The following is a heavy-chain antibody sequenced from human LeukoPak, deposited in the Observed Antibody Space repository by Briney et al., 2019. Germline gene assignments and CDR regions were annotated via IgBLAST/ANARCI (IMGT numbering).Heavy chain of an antibody. Sequence: SETLSLTCTVSGGSISSGGYYWSWIPQHPGKGLEWIGYIYYSGSTYYNPSLKSRVTISVDTSKNQFSLKLSSVTAADTAVYYCARSHYYDSSGYHGPFDYWGQGTLVTVSS. CDR1: GGSISSGGYY. CDR2: IYYSGST. V-gene: IGHV4-31*03. D-gene: IGHD3-22*01. J-gene: IGHJ4*02. CDR3: ARSHYYDSSGYHGPFDY.